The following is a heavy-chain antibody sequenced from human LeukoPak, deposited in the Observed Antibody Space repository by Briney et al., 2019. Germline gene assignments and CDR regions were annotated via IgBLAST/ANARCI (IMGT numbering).Heavy chain of an antibody. CDR2: ISSSSSYT. D-gene: IGHD2-15*01. CDR1: GFTFSDYY. CDR3: VRAYCSGGSCSLDY. J-gene: IGHJ4*02. V-gene: IGHV3-11*06. Sequence: AGGSLRLSCAASGFTFSDYYMSWIRQAPGKGLEWVSYISSSSSYTNYADSVKGRFTISRDNAKNTLYLQMNSLGAEDTAVYYRVRAYCSGGSCSLDYWGQGTLVTVSS.